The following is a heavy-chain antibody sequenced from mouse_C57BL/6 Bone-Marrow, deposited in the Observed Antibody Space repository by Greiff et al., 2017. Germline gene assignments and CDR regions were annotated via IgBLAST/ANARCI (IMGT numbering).Heavy chain of an antibody. CDR3: AIDSPYKYDYAMDD. V-gene: IGHV7-1*01. CDR2: SRHKANDYTT. J-gene: IGHJ4*01. CDR1: GFTFSDFY. Sequence: EVKLVESGGGLVQSGRSLRLSCATSGFTFSDFYMEWVRQAPGKGLEWIAASRHKANDYTTEYSASVKDRFIVSRYTSPSILYLQMNALRAEDSTIDYCAIDSPYKYDYAMDDWGKGTSVTVSS. D-gene: IGHD2-14*01.